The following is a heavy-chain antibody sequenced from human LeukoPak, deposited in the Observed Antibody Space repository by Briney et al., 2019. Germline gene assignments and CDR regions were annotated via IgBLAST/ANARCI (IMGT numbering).Heavy chain of an antibody. CDR3: ARRRWDSTFYYYSYMDV. CDR2: IYYSGST. D-gene: IGHD1-26*01. J-gene: IGHJ6*03. V-gene: IGHV4-39*01. Sequence: SETLSLTCTVSGGSISSSSYYWGWIRQPPGKGLEWIGSIYYSGSTYYNPSLKSRVTISVDTSKNQFSLKLSSVTAADTAVYYCARRRWDSTFYYYSYMDVWGKGTTVTVSS. CDR1: GGSISSSSYY.